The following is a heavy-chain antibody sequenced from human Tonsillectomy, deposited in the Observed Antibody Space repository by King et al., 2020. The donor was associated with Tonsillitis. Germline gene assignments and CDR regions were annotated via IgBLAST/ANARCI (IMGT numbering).Heavy chain of an antibody. Sequence: VQLVESGGGLVEPGGSLRLSCAASGFTVSIAWMSWVRQAPGEGLEWVGRIKSKTDGGTTDYGAPVKGRFTISRDDSKNTLYLQMNSLTTEDTAVYYCTTGEYIVATDEGFDIWGQGTMVTVSS. J-gene: IGHJ3*02. CDR1: GFTVSIAW. D-gene: IGHD5-12*01. CDR2: IKSKTDGGTT. CDR3: TTGEYIVATDEGFDI. V-gene: IGHV3-15*01.